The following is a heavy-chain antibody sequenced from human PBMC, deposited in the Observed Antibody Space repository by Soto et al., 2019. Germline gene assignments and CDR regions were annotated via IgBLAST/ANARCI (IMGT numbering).Heavy chain of an antibody. D-gene: IGHD6-13*01. Sequence: ASVKVSCKASGYTFTSYDINWVRQATGQGLERMGWMNPNSGNTGYAQKFQGRVTMTRNTSIRTAYMELSSLRSEDTAVYYCASEAAAGTGYYYYGMDVWGQGTTVTVSS. V-gene: IGHV1-8*01. CDR3: ASEAAAGTGYYYYGMDV. CDR1: GYTFTSYD. J-gene: IGHJ6*02. CDR2: MNPNSGNT.